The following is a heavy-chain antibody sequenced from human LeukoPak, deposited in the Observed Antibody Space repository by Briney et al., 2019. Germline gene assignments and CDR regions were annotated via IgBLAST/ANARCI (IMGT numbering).Heavy chain of an antibody. Sequence: SETLSLTCTVSGGPISSYYWSWIRQPPGKGLEWIGYIYYSGSTNYNPSLKRRVTISVDTSKSQFSLKLSSVTAADTAVYYCARDSSGSYPRWFDPWGQGTLVTVSS. CDR1: GGPISSYY. CDR2: IYYSGST. D-gene: IGHD1-26*01. J-gene: IGHJ5*02. CDR3: ARDSSGSYPRWFDP. V-gene: IGHV4-59*01.